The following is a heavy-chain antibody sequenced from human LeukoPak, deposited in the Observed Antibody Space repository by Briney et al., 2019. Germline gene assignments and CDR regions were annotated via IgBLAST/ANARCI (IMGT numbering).Heavy chain of an antibody. CDR1: GFTFSSYG. V-gene: IGHV3-23*01. CDR3: AKERGYSGYANYYYGMDV. CDR2: ISGSGGST. Sequence: PGGSLRLSCAASGFTFSSYGMSWVRQAPGKGLEWVSAISGSGGSTYYADSVKGRFTISRDNSKNTLYLQMNSLRAEDTAVYYCAKERGYSGYANYYYGMDVWGQGTTVTVSS. D-gene: IGHD5-12*01. J-gene: IGHJ6*02.